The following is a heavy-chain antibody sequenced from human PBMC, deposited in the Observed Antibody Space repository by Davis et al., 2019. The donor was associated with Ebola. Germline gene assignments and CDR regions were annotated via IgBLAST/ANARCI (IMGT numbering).Heavy chain of an antibody. V-gene: IGHV1-18*01. D-gene: IGHD3-22*01. CDR2: ISAYNGNT. CDR1: GYTFTSYG. CDR3: ARGVPTYYYDSSGYGATQNHFDY. Sequence: ASVKVSCKASGYTFTSYGISWVRQAPGQGLEWMGWISAYNGNTNYAQKLQGRVTMTTDTSTSTAYMELRSLRSDDTAVYYCARGVPTYYYDSSGYGATQNHFDYWGQGTLVTVSS. J-gene: IGHJ4*02.